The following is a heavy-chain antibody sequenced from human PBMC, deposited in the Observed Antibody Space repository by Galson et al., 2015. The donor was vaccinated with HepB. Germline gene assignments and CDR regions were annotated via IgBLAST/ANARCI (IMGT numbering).Heavy chain of an antibody. CDR1: GFTFSSYV. CDR3: AKIHDSTAFGFEY. D-gene: IGHD2/OR15-2a*01. J-gene: IGHJ4*02. CDR2: ISYDANRK. V-gene: IGHV3-30*18. Sequence: SLRLSCAASGFTFSSYVMHRVRQAPGKGLEWVALISYDANRKYYADSVKGRFTISRDNSKNTLYLQGNSLRPEDTAVYYCAKIHDSTAFGFEYWGQGTLVTVSS.